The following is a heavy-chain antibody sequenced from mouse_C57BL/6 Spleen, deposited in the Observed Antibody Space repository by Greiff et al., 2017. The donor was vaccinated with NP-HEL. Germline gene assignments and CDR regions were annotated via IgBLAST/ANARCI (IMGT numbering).Heavy chain of an antibody. CDR2: ICPGSGST. J-gene: IGHJ3*01. Sequence: VQLQQSGAELVKPGASVKMSCKASGYTFTSYWITWVKQRPGQGLEWIGDICPGSGSTNYNEKFKSKATLTVDTSSSTAYMQLSSLTSEDSAVYYCARGGYGSSYDDFAYWGQGTLVTVSA. D-gene: IGHD1-1*01. V-gene: IGHV1-55*01. CDR3: ARGGYGSSYDDFAY. CDR1: GYTFTSYW.